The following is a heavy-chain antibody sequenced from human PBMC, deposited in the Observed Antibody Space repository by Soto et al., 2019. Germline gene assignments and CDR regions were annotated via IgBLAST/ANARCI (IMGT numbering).Heavy chain of an antibody. D-gene: IGHD6-13*01. Sequence: GGSLRLSCTASGLTFGDYAMSWFRQAPGKGLEWEGFIRSKAYGGTTEYAESVKGRFTRSRDDSKSIAHLQMKSLKTEDTAVYYCTRDVWSSSWYGWVDPWGQGTLVTVST. V-gene: IGHV3-49*03. CDR1: GLTFGDYA. CDR2: IRSKAYGGTT. CDR3: TRDVWSSSWYGWVDP. J-gene: IGHJ5*02.